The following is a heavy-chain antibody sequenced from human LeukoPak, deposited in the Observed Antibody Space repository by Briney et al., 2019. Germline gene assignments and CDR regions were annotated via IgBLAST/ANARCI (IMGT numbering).Heavy chain of an antibody. J-gene: IGHJ6*02. Sequence: GGSLRLSCAASGFTFDDYAMHWVRQAPGKGLEWVSGISWNSGSTGYADSVKGRFTISRDNAKNSLYLQMNSLRAEDTALYYCAKDTSSGSYWSGMDVWGQGTTVTVSS. CDR2: ISWNSGST. CDR1: GFTFDDYA. CDR3: AKDTSSGSYWSGMDV. V-gene: IGHV3-9*01. D-gene: IGHD3-10*01.